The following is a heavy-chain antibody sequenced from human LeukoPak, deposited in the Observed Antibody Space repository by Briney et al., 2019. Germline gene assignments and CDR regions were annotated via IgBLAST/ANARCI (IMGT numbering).Heavy chain of an antibody. J-gene: IGHJ5*02. CDR1: GFVFSSYG. Sequence: PGGSLRLSCAASGFVFSSYGVHWVRQAPGKGLEWVAVISYDGSNKYYADSVKGRFTISRDNSKNTLYLQMNSLRAEDTAAYYCAKPRGRAMVYALSWYDPWGQGTLVTVSS. CDR3: AKPRGRAMVYALSWYDP. D-gene: IGHD2-8*01. CDR2: ISYDGSNK. V-gene: IGHV3-30*18.